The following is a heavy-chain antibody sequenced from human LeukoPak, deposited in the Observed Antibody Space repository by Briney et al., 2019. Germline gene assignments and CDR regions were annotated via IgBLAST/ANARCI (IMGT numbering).Heavy chain of an antibody. J-gene: IGHJ4*02. CDR2: ISSSSSYI. Sequence: GGSLRLSCAASGFTFSSYSMNGVRQAPGKGLEGVSSISSSSSYIYYADSVKGRFTISRENAKNSLYLQMNSLRAEDTAVYYCARDSRGGGGYWGQGTLVTVSS. V-gene: IGHV3-21*01. CDR3: ARDSRGGGGY. CDR1: GFTFSSYS. D-gene: IGHD3-16*01.